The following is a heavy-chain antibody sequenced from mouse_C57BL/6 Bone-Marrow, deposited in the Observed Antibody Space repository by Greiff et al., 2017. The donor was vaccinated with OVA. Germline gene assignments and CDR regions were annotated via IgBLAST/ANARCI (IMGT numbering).Heavy chain of an antibody. V-gene: IGHV5-4*01. D-gene: IGHD2-3*01. CDR2: LSDGGSYT. J-gene: IGHJ2*01. CDR1: GFTFSSYA. Sequence: EVMLVESGGGLVKPGGSLKLSCAASGFTFSSYAMSWVRQTPEKRLEWVATLSDGGSYTYFPDNVKGRVTISRDNAKNNLYLQMSHLKSEDTAMYYCARDYDGSFDYWGQGTTLTVSS. CDR3: ARDYDGSFDY.